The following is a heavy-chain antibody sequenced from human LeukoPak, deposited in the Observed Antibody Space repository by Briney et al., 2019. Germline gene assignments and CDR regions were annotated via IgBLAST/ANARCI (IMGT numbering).Heavy chain of an antibody. Sequence: GGSLRLSCAASGFTFNNYAMHWVRQAPGKGLEWVSGISWNSGTIGYADSVKGRFTISRDNSKNTLYLQMNSLRAEDTAVYYCAKDAVVVAATRYSQHWGQGTLVTVSS. D-gene: IGHD2-15*01. CDR1: GFTFNNYA. CDR3: AKDAVVVAATRYSQH. V-gene: IGHV3-9*01. J-gene: IGHJ1*01. CDR2: ISWNSGTI.